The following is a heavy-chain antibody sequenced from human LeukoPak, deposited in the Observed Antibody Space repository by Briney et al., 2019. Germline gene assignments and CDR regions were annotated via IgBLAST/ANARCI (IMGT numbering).Heavy chain of an antibody. V-gene: IGHV3-7*01. D-gene: IGHD3-16*01. J-gene: IGHJ6*02. Sequence: GGSLRLSCAASGFIFSKSWMSWVRQAPGKGLEWVANMNGDGSVKDYVDSVKGRFTISRDNARQSLYLQMSDLRAEDTAVYYCATYTHWVAGDVWGQGTTVTVS. CDR1: GFIFSKSW. CDR2: MNGDGSVK. CDR3: ATYTHWVAGDV.